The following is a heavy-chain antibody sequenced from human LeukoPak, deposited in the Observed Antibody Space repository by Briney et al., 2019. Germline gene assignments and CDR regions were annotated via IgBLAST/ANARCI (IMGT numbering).Heavy chain of an antibody. Sequence: GGSLRLSCAASGFTFSNAWMSWVRQAPGKGLEWVGRIKSKTDGGTTDYAAPVKGRFTISRDDSKSIAYLQMNSLKTEDTAVYYCTRDRFYVWFDPWGQGTLVTVSS. D-gene: IGHD3-16*01. CDR2: IKSKTDGGTT. V-gene: IGHV3-15*01. CDR1: GFTFSNAW. J-gene: IGHJ5*02. CDR3: TRDRFYVWFDP.